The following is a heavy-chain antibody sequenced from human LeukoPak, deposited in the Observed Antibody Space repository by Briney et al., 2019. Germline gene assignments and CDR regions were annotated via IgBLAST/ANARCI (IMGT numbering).Heavy chain of an antibody. J-gene: IGHJ4*02. CDR1: GFTFSSYG. CDR3: AKQLRGYSYGLDY. Sequence: GGSLRLPCAASGFTFSSYGMHWVRQAPGKGLEWVAVIWYDGSNKYYADSVKGRFTISRDNSKNTLYLQMNSLSAEDTAVYYCAKQLRGYSYGLDYWGQGTLVTVSS. CDR2: IWYDGSNK. D-gene: IGHD5-18*01. V-gene: IGHV3-33*06.